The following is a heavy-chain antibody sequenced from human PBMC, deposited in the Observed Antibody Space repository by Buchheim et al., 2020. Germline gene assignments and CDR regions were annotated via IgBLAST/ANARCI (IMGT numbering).Heavy chain of an antibody. CDR2: IWYDGSNK. V-gene: IGHV3-33*01. CDR3: ARESGYYDYYYYGMDV. J-gene: IGHJ6*02. D-gene: IGHD2/OR15-2a*01. Sequence: QVQLVESGGGVVQPGRSLRLSCAASGFTFSSYGMHWVRQAPGKGLEWVAVIWYDGSNKYYADSVKGRFTISRDNSKNTLYLQMNSLRAEDTAVYYCARESGYYDYYYYGMDVWGQGTT. CDR1: GFTFSSYG.